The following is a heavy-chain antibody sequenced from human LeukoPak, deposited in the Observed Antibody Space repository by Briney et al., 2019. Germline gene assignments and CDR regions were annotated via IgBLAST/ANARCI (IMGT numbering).Heavy chain of an antibody. CDR3: ARDGTIFGGGYYFDY. J-gene: IGHJ4*02. CDR1: GFTFDDYA. D-gene: IGHD3-3*01. CDR2: VSWNSGSI. V-gene: IGHV3-9*01. Sequence: GGSLRLSCAASGFTFDDYAMHWVRQAPGKGLEWVSGVSWNSGSIGYADSVKGRFTISRDNSKNTLYLQMNSLRAEDTAVYYCARDGTIFGGGYYFDYWGQGTLVTVSS.